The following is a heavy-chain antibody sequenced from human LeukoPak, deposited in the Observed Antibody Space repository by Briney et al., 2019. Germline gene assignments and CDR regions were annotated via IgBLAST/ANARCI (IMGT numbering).Heavy chain of an antibody. J-gene: IGHJ3*02. CDR3: AKAPYSGSYYIAFDI. Sequence: PGGSLRLSCAASGFTFSSYAMSWVRQAPGKGLEWVSATSGSGGSTYYADSVKGRFTISRDNSKNTLYLQMNSLRAEDTAVYYCAKAPYSGSYYIAFDIWGQGTMVTVSS. D-gene: IGHD1-26*01. CDR2: TSGSGGST. V-gene: IGHV3-23*01. CDR1: GFTFSSYA.